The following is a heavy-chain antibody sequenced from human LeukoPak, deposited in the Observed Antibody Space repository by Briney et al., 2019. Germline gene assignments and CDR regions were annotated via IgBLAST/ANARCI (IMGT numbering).Heavy chain of an antibody. CDR3: ARARVVTKWIDY. D-gene: IGHD2-21*02. J-gene: IGHJ4*02. Sequence: GGSLRLSCAASGFTFSSYAITWVRQAPGKGLEWVANIKQDGSEKYYVDSVKGRFTISRDNAKNSLYLQMNSLRAEDTAVYYCARARVVTKWIDYWGQGTLVTVSS. V-gene: IGHV3-7*03. CDR2: IKQDGSEK. CDR1: GFTFSSYA.